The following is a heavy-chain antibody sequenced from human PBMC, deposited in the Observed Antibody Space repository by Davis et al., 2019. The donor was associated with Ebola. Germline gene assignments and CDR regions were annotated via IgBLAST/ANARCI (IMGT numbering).Heavy chain of an antibody. J-gene: IGHJ4*02. Sequence: ASVKVSCKASGGTFISYAISWVRQAPGQGLEWMGLINPGDGTTNYAQKFQGRVTMTRDTAANTIYMELNSLRFEDTAVYYCTRGENDGSGNYVGDYWGQGTLVTVSS. CDR2: INPGDGTT. D-gene: IGHD3-10*01. V-gene: IGHV1-46*01. CDR1: GGTFISYA. CDR3: TRGENDGSGNYVGDY.